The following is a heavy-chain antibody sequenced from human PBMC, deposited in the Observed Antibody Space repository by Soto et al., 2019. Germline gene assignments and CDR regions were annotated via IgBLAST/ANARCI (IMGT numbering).Heavy chain of an antibody. V-gene: IGHV1-69*04. J-gene: IGHJ5*02. CDR2: IIPILGIA. Sequence: PGASVKVSCKASGGTFSSYTISWVRQAPGQGLEWMGRIIPILGIANYAQKFQGRVTITADKSTSTAYMELSSLRSEDTAVYYCAREEESDSRLVVPAASSSGWFDPWGQGTLVTVSS. D-gene: IGHD2-2*01. CDR3: AREEESDSRLVVPAASSSGWFDP. CDR1: GGTFSSYT.